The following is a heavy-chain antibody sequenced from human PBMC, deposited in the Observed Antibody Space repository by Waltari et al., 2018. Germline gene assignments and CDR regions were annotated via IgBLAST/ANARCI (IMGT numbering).Heavy chain of an antibody. CDR1: GGSFSGYY. J-gene: IGHJ4*02. CDR3: ARGRRGIFGD. D-gene: IGHD3-3*01. Sequence: QVQLQQWGAGLLKPSETLSLTCAVYGGSFSGYYWSWIRQPPGKGLEWIGEITHSGSTNYIPYLKSRVTIAVYTSKNQFSLKGRSVTAADSAVYYCARGRRGIFGDWCQGTLVTCSS. V-gene: IGHV4-34*01. CDR2: ITHSGST.